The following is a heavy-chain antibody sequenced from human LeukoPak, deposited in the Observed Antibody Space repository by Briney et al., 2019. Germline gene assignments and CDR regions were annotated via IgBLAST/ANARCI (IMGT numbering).Heavy chain of an antibody. J-gene: IGHJ6*02. Sequence: GGSLRLSCAASGFTFSNYAMSWVRQAPGKGLEWVSSIRTNGGSTYYADSVKGRFTISRDNSRNRLYLQMNSLRAEDTAVYYCAKDIVVAGYYGMDVWGQGTTVTVSS. V-gene: IGHV3-23*01. CDR3: AKDIVVAGYYGMDV. D-gene: IGHD2-21*01. CDR1: GFTFSNYA. CDR2: IRTNGGST.